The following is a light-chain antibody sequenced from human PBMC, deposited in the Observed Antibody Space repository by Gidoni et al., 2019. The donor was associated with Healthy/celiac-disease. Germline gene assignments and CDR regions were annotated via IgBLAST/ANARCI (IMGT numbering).Light chain of an antibody. CDR1: QSVSSY. CDR2: DAS. CDR3: QQRSNWLST. J-gene: IGKJ2*01. Sequence: EMKQTPATLSLSPGERATLSCRASQSVSSYLAWYQQKPGQAPRLLIYDASNRATGIPARFSGSGSGTDFTLTISSLEPEDFAVYYCQQRSNWLSTFGQGTKLEIK. V-gene: IGKV3-11*01.